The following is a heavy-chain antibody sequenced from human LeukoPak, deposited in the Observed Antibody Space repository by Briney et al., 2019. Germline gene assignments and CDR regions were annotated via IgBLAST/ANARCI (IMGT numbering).Heavy chain of an antibody. CDR3: ARGTSSWYAGALDY. D-gene: IGHD2-8*01. CDR1: GFTFGSYA. V-gene: IGHV3-23*01. CDR2: ISGSGGST. J-gene: IGHJ4*02. Sequence: PGGSLRLSCAASGFTFGSYAMTWVRQAPGKGLEWVSTISGSGGSTYHADSVKGHFTISRDNSKNTLCLQMNSLKGEDTAVYYCARGTSSWYAGALDYWGQGTLVTVSS.